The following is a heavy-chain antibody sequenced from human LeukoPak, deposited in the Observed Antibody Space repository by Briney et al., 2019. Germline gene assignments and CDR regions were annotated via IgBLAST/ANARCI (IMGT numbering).Heavy chain of an antibody. Sequence: SETLSLTCAVYGGSFSGYYWSWIRQPPGKGLDWIGEINHIGSTNYNPSLKGRVTISVDTSKNQFSLKLSSVTAADTAVYYCAREKQGYCSGGSCYSGWFDPWGQGTLVTVSS. CDR1: GGSFSGYY. CDR3: AREKQGYCSGGSCYSGWFDP. CDR2: INHIGST. V-gene: IGHV4-34*01. J-gene: IGHJ5*02. D-gene: IGHD2-15*01.